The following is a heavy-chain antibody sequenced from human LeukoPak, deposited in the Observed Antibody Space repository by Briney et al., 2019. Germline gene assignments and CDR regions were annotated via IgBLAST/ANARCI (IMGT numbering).Heavy chain of an antibody. J-gene: IGHJ4*02. CDR1: GFTFSSYW. Sequence: GGSLRLSCAASGFTFSSYWMSWVRQVPGKGLEWVANIKQDGSEKYYVDSVKGRFTISRDNAKDSLFLQMNSLRAEETAVYYCARGEYYYDGGYWGQGTLVTASS. CDR3: ARGEYYYDGGY. CDR2: IKQDGSEK. V-gene: IGHV3-7*04. D-gene: IGHD3-22*01.